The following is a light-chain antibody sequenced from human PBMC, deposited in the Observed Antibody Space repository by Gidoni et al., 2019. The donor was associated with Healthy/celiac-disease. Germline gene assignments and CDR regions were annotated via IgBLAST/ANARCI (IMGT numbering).Light chain of an antibody. CDR3: QQYYSTPRT. V-gene: IGKV4-1*01. Sequence: DIVMTQSPDSLAVSLGERATINCKSSQSVLYSSNNKNYLSWYQQKPGQPPNLLIYWASTRESGVPDRFSGSGSGTEFTLTISSLQAEDVAVYYCQQYYSTPRTFXXXTKVEIK. J-gene: IGKJ1*01. CDR1: QSVLYSSNNKNY. CDR2: WAS.